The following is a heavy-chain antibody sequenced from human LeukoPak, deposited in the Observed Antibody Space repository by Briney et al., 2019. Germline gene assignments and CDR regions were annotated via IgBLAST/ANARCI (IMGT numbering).Heavy chain of an antibody. J-gene: IGHJ4*02. CDR3: ARYYYDSSGYSPFDY. D-gene: IGHD3-22*01. CDR2: IYSGGST. CDR1: GLTFSRYW. V-gene: IGHV3-53*01. Sequence: GGSLRLSCAASGLTFSRYWMNWVRQAPGKGLEWVSVIYSGGSTYYADSVKGRFTISRDNSKNTLYLQMNSLRAEDTAVYYCARYYYDSSGYSPFDYWGQGTLVTVSS.